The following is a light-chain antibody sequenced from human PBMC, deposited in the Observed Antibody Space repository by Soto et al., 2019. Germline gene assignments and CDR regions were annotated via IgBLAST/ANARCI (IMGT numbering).Light chain of an antibody. V-gene: IGLV2-23*02. CDR3: CSYAGSSSLV. J-gene: IGLJ1*01. CDR2: EVS. CDR1: SSDVGSYNL. Sequence: QSVLTQPASVSGSPGQSITISCTGTSSDVGSYNLVSWYQQHPGKAPKLMIYEVSKRPSGVSNRIYGSKSGNTASLTISVLQAEDEADYYCCSYAGSSSLVFGTGTKVTVL.